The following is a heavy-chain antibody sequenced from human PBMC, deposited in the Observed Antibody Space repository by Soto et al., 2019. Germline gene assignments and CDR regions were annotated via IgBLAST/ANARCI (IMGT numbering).Heavy chain of an antibody. CDR2: IKQDGSEK. CDR3: ARDPGSSPTCFDY. Sequence: QPGGSLRLSCAASGFTFSSYWMSWVRQAPGKGLEWVANIKQDGSEKYYVDSVKGRFTISRDNAKNSLYLQMNSLRAEDTAVYYCARDPGSSPTCFDYWGQGTLVTVSS. J-gene: IGHJ4*02. V-gene: IGHV3-7*03. CDR1: GFTFSSYW. D-gene: IGHD6-6*01.